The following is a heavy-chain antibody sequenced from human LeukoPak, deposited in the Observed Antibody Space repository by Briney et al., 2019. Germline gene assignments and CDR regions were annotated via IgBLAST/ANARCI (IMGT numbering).Heavy chain of an antibody. V-gene: IGHV1-8*02. CDR3: TRAPKSLIRGVS. D-gene: IGHD3-10*01. J-gene: IGHJ4*02. CDR2: MNPDSGNT. CDR1: GYTFTSYY. Sequence: ASVKVSCKASGYTFTSYYMHWVRQAPGQGLEWMGWMNPDSGNTGYTQKFQGRVTMTRNTSISTAYMELSSLISEDTAVYYCTRAPKSLIRGVSWGQGTLVTVSS.